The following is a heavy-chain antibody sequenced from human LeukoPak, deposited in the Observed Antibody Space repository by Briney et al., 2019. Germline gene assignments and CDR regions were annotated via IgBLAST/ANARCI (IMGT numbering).Heavy chain of an antibody. D-gene: IGHD6-19*01. CDR3: AKDSDLPYSSGWPNAFDI. J-gene: IGHJ3*02. CDR2: ISGSGGST. Sequence: GGSLRLSCAASGFTFSSYAMSWVRQAPGKGLEWVSAISGSGGSTYYADSVKGRFTISRDNAKNSLYLQMNSLRAEDMALYYCAKDSDLPYSSGWPNAFDIWGQGTMVTVSS. V-gene: IGHV3-23*01. CDR1: GFTFSSYA.